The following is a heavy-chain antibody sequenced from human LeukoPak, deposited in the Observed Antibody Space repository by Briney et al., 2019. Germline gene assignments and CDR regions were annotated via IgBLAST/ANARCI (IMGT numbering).Heavy chain of an antibody. CDR1: GYSISSNNW. J-gene: IGHJ4*02. D-gene: IGHD5-12*01. Sequence: SETLSLTCAVSGYSISSNNWWCCIRQPPGKGREGIGYIYYSGGTYYNPSLKSRVTMSVDTSKNQFSLKLSCVTAVDTAVYYCARKSTVASYYQDGGQGALVTVPS. V-gene: IGHV4-28*01. CDR2: IYYSGGT. CDR3: ARKSTVASYYQD.